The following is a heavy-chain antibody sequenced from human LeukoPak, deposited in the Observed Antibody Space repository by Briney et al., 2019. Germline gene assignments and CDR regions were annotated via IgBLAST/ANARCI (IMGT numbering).Heavy chain of an antibody. CDR3: ARARSGYDILTGYYSYYFDY. V-gene: IGHV4-34*01. J-gene: IGHJ4*02. D-gene: IGHD3-9*01. CDR2: INHSGST. CDR1: GGSFSGYY. Sequence: SETLSLTCAVYGGSFSGYYWSWIRQPPGKGLEWIGEINHSGSTNYNPSLKSRVTISVDKSKNQFSLKLSSVTAADTAVYYCARARSGYDILTGYYSYYFDYWGQGTLVTVSS.